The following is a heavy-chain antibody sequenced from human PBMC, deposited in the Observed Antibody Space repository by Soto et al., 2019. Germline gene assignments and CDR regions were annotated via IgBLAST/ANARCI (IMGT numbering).Heavy chain of an antibody. CDR1: GFTFSSYA. CDR2: ISYDGSNK. D-gene: IGHD6-6*01. Sequence: GSLRLSCAVSGFTFSSYAMHWVRQAPGKGLEWVAVISYDGSNKYYADSVKGRFTISRDNSKNTLYLQMNSLRAEDTAVYYCARDPPYSSSFSFDYWGQGTLVTVSS. J-gene: IGHJ4*02. CDR3: ARDPPYSSSFSFDY. V-gene: IGHV3-30-3*01.